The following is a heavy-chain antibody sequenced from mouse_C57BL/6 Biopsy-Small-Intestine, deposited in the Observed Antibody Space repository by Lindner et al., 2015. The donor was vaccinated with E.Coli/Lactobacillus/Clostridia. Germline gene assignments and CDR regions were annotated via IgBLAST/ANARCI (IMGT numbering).Heavy chain of an antibody. CDR2: INPYYGST. J-gene: IGHJ4*01. D-gene: IGHD1-1*01. Sequence: VQLQESGADLVKPGASVKISCKASGYSFTGYNMNWVKQSHGKSLEWIGNINPYYGSTSYNQKFKGKATLTVDKSSSSAYMQLNSLTSEDSAVYFCARSGTNYALDYWGQGTSVTVSS. CDR1: GYSFTGYN. CDR3: ARSGTNYALDY. V-gene: IGHV1-39*01.